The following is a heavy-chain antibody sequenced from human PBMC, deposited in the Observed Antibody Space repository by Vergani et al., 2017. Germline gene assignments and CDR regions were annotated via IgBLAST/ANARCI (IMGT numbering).Heavy chain of an antibody. V-gene: IGHV3-7*03. CDR1: GFTFSRYW. J-gene: IGHJ3*02. D-gene: IGHD1-26*01. CDR3: ARVMKQWELPGGGPDGCDI. Sequence: EVQLVESGGGLVQPGGSLRLSCAASGFTFSRYWMNWVRQAPGKGLEWVANIKQDGSEKYYVDSVKGRFTISRDNAKNSLYLQMNSLRAEDTAVYYCARVMKQWELPGGGPDGCDIWGQGTTATVSS. CDR2: IKQDGSEK.